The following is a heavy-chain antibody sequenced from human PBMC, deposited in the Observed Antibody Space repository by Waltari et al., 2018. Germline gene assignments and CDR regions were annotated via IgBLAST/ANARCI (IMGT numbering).Heavy chain of an antibody. D-gene: IGHD3-3*01. CDR1: GYTFTGYY. J-gene: IGHJ4*02. V-gene: IGHV1-2*02. Sequence: QVQLVQSGAEVKKPGASVKVSCKASGYTFTGYYMHWVRQAPGQGLEWMGWINPNSGGTNYAQKFQGRVTMTRDTSISTAYMELSRLRSDDTAVYYCAISTYYDFWTGFQLDYWGQGTLVTVSS. CDR2: INPNSGGT. CDR3: AISTYYDFWTGFQLDY.